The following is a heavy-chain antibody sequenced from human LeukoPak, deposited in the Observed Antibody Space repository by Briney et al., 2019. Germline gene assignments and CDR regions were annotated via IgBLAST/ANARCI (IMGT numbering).Heavy chain of an antibody. CDR3: VRHVGSRDGPTPPY. CDR2: VYPGDSDT. Sequence: GESLKISCKGSGYSFTNFWIGWVRQKPGKGLEWMGMVYPGDSDTRDSPSFQGQVTISADKSIGTAYLQWRSLEASDTAMYYCVRHVGSRDGPTPPYWGQGALVTVSS. D-gene: IGHD5-24*01. CDR1: GYSFTNFW. J-gene: IGHJ4*02. V-gene: IGHV5-51*01.